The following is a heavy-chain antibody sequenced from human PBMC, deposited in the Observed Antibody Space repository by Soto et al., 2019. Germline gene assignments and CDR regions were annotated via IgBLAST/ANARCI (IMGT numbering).Heavy chain of an antibody. J-gene: IGHJ6*02. V-gene: IGHV4-61*01. Sequence: QVQLQESGPGLVKPSETLSLTCTVSGGSVSSGSYYWSWIRQPPGKGLEWIGYIYYSGSTNYNPSLKSRVTISVDTSKNQFSLKLSSVTAADTAVYYGARERFLDYGMDVWGQGTTVTVSS. CDR1: GGSVSSGSYY. D-gene: IGHD3-3*01. CDR3: ARERFLDYGMDV. CDR2: IYYSGST.